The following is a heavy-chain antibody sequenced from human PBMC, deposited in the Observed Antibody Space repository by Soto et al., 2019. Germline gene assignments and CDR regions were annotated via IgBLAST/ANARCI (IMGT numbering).Heavy chain of an antibody. CDR2: ISAYNGNT. D-gene: IGHD6-6*01. CDR3: ARDRGSSSNDY. V-gene: IGHV1-18*01. CDR1: GYTFTSYG. J-gene: IGHJ4*02. Sequence: QVQLVQSGAEVKQPGASVKVSCKASGYTFTSYGISWVRQAPGQGLEWMGWISAYNGNTNYAQKLQGRVTMTTDTATRTAYKELSSLRSDDTAVYYCARDRGSSSNDYRGQGTLVTVST.